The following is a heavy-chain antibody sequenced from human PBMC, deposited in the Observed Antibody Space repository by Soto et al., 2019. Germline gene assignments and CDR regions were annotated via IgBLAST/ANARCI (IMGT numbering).Heavy chain of an antibody. V-gene: IGHV3-23*01. Sequence: LRLSCAASGFTFSSYTLNWVRRAPGKGLEWVATSSDRRTGNTHYSDSVRGRFTLSRDYSRNILFLQMDSLRADDTALYYCTTWLTAHFDYWSRGTQVTVSS. D-gene: IGHD2-21*02. CDR1: GFTFSSYT. CDR2: SSDRRTGNT. J-gene: IGHJ4*02. CDR3: TTWLTAHFDY.